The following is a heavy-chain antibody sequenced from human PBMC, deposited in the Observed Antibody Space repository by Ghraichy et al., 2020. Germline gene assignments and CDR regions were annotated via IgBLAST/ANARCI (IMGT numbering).Heavy chain of an antibody. CDR2: IHHGGST. V-gene: IGHV4-4*02. J-gene: IGHJ4*02. CDR3: VRNGYYALEY. D-gene: IGHD3-22*01. CDR1: GGSISSGDW. Sequence: GTLSLTCAVSGGSISSGDWWSWVRQPPGKGLEWIGEIHHGGSTNYNPSLKSRVTISVDKSKNQFSLRLSSVTAADTAVYHCVRNGYYALEYWGQGTLVTVSS.